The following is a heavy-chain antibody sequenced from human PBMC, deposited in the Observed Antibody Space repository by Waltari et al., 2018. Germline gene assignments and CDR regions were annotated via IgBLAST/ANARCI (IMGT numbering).Heavy chain of an antibody. J-gene: IGHJ2*01. Sequence: QLQLQESGPGLVKPSETLSLTCTVSGGSISSSSYYWGWIRQPPGKGLEWIGSIYYSGSTYYNPSLKSRVTISVDTSKNQFSLKLSSVTAADTAVYYCARDIVVVPAADYWYFDLWGRGTLVTVSS. D-gene: IGHD2-2*01. CDR3: ARDIVVVPAADYWYFDL. CDR1: GGSISSSSYY. V-gene: IGHV4-39*07. CDR2: IYYSGST.